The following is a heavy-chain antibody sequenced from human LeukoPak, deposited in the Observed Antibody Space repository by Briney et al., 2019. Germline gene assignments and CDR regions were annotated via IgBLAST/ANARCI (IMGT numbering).Heavy chain of an antibody. Sequence: TGRSLRLSCTASGFTFGDYLMSWFRQAPGKGLEWIGFISGGTTEYAASVKGRFTISRDDSTSIAYLQMNSLTTEDTAVYCCSRGSGWLSVYWGQGTLVTVSS. V-gene: IGHV3-49*03. J-gene: IGHJ4*02. CDR3: SRGSGWLSVY. CDR1: GFTFGDYL. D-gene: IGHD6-19*01. CDR2: ISGGTT.